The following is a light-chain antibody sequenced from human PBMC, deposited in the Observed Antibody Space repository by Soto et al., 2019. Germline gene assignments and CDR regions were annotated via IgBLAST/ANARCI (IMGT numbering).Light chain of an antibody. V-gene: IGKV3-20*01. CDR1: QSVGSIY. J-gene: IGKJ1*01. Sequence: DIVLTQSPGTLSLSPGERATLSCRASQSVGSIYLAWYQQKPGQAPRLLIHGASNRASGIPDRFSGSGSGTDFILNISRLEPEDFAVYYCQQYGSSPRTFGQGTKVEIK. CDR3: QQYGSSPRT. CDR2: GAS.